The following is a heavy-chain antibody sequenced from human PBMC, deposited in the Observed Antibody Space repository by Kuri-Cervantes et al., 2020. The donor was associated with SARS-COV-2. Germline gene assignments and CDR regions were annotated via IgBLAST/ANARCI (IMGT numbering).Heavy chain of an antibody. V-gene: IGHV3-48*01. Sequence: GGSLRLSCAASGFIFSDFGMNWVRQAPGKGLEWVSYISSSSTTIYYAGSVKGRFTISRDNAKNSLYLQMNSLRAEDTAVYYCARVFGSYVAAAAAYYFDYWGQGTLVTVSS. CDR1: GFIFSDFG. CDR2: ISSSSTTI. D-gene: IGHD6-13*01. CDR3: ARVFGSYVAAAAAYYFDY. J-gene: IGHJ4*02.